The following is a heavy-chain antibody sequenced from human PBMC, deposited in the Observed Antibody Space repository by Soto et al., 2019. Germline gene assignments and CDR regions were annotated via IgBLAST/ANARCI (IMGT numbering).Heavy chain of an antibody. Sequence: QEQLVQSGAEVKKSGSSVKVSCKDTGGLFSSYAVSWVRQAPGQGLEWMGGIIPVFDTVYYAQTFQGRVTITADESTTTAYMELSSLRSEDTAMYYCARGGSGYVWFNEFWGQGTLVTVSS. J-gene: IGHJ4*02. CDR3: ARGGSGYVWFNEF. CDR2: IIPVFDTV. D-gene: IGHD3-22*01. CDR1: GGLFSSYA. V-gene: IGHV1-69*01.